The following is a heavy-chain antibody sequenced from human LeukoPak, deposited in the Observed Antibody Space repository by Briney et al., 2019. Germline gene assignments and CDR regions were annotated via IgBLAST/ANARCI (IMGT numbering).Heavy chain of an antibody. CDR3: ARSGGYNGGYHYYMDV. CDR1: GFTVSSNY. D-gene: IGHD5-24*01. CDR2: TYSGGRT. Sequence: GGSLRLSCAASGFTVSSNYMSWVRQAPGKGLEWVSLTYSGGRTSYGDSVKGRFSVAIDNSKNMVFLQMSSLSAEDTAVYYCARSGGYNGGYHYYMDVWGEGTTVTVSS. V-gene: IGHV3-53*01. J-gene: IGHJ6*03.